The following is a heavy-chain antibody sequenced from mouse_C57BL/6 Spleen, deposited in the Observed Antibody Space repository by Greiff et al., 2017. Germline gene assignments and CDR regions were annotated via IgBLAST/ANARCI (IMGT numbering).Heavy chain of an antibody. CDR3: AIVGTEY. V-gene: IGHV1-82*01. Sequence: VQLQQSGPELVKPGASVKISCKASGYAFSSSWMNWVKQRPGKGLEWIGRIYPGDGDTNYNGKFKGKATLTADKSSSTAYMQLSSLTSEDSAVYYGAIVGTEYWGQGTTLTVSS. CDR1: GYAFSSSW. J-gene: IGHJ2*01. D-gene: IGHD4-1*01. CDR2: IYPGDGDT.